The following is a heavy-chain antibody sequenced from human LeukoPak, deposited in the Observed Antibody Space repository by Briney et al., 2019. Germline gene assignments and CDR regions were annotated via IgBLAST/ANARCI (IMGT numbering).Heavy chain of an antibody. V-gene: IGHV3-23*01. CDR3: AKRPRDSSGYYLGAFDM. Sequence: AGGSLRLSCEASGFTFSSYAMTWVRQAPGKGLEWVSGIYASGSATHYADTVKGRFTTSRDNSKNTLYLQMNSQRAEDTAVYYCAKRPRDSSGYYLGAFDMWGQGTMVTVSS. CDR1: GFTFSSYA. D-gene: IGHD3-22*01. J-gene: IGHJ3*02. CDR2: IYASGSAT.